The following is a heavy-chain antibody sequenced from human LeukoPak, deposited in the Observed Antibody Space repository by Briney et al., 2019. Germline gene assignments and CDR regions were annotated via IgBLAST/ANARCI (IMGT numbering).Heavy chain of an antibody. J-gene: IGHJ6*03. D-gene: IGHD6-6*01. Sequence: GGSLRLSCAASGFTFSSYWMSWVRQAPGKGPEWVANIKQDGSEKYYVDSVKGRFTISRDNAKNSLYLQMNSLRAEDTAVYYCARARSSSFPYYYYYMDVWGKGTTVTVSS. CDR3: ARARSSSFPYYYYYMDV. CDR1: GFTFSSYW. CDR2: IKQDGSEK. V-gene: IGHV3-7*01.